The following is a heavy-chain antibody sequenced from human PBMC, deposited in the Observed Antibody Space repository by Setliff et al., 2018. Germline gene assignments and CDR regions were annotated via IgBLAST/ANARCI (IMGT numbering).Heavy chain of an antibody. CDR1: GGSIRSHN. V-gene: IGHV4-59*11. Sequence: PSETLSLTCIVSGGSIRSHNWSWIRQPPGKGLEWIGYIYYSGSTNYNPSLKSRVTMSVDTSKNQFSLKLSSVTAADTAVYYCAREAGGMVGYWGQGTLVTVSS. CDR3: AREAGGMVGY. CDR2: IYYSGST. J-gene: IGHJ4*02. D-gene: IGHD3-16*01.